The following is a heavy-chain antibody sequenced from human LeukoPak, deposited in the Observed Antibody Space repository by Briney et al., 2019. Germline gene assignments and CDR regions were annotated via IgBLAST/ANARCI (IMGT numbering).Heavy chain of an antibody. CDR2: INAGNGNT. V-gene: IGHV1-3*03. Sequence: ASVKVSCKASGYTFTSYAMHWVRQAPGQRLEWMGWINAGNGNTKYSQEFQGRVTITRDTSASTAYMELSSLRSEDMAVYYCARGDCSGGSCSFDYWGQGTPVTVSS. D-gene: IGHD2-15*01. J-gene: IGHJ4*02. CDR1: GYTFTSYA. CDR3: ARGDCSGGSCSFDY.